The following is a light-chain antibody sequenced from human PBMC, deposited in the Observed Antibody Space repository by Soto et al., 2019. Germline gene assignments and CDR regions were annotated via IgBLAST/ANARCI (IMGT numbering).Light chain of an antibody. CDR1: QNIRNY. Sequence: DIQMTQSPSSLSASVGDRVAITCRASQNIRNYLNCYHQKPGKAPRVLIYGAASLQSGVPLRFSGSGSGTDFTLAISSLQPEDSATYYCQQSYTTPWTFGQGTKVDI. CDR2: GAA. J-gene: IGKJ1*01. CDR3: QQSYTTPWT. V-gene: IGKV1-39*01.